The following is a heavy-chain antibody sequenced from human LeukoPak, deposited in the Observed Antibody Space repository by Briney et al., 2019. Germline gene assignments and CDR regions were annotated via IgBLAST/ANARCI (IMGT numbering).Heavy chain of an antibody. CDR1: GGSISSYY. V-gene: IGHV4-59*01. Sequence: SSETLSLTCTVSGGSISSYYWSWIRQPPGKGLEWIGYIYYSGSTNYNPSLKSRVTISVDTSKNQFSLKLSSVTAADTAVYYCAGYQLLLDAFDIWGQGTMVTVSS. J-gene: IGHJ3*02. CDR3: AGYQLLLDAFDI. D-gene: IGHD2-2*01. CDR2: IYYSGST.